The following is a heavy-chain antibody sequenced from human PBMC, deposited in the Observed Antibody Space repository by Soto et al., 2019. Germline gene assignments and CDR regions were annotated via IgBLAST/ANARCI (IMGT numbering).Heavy chain of an antibody. V-gene: IGHV1-69*06. CDR2: IIPIFGTA. CDR3: ARVVGATRYYYGMDV. D-gene: IGHD1-26*01. J-gene: IGHJ6*02. CDR1: GGTFSSYA. Sequence: ASVKVSCKASGGTFSSYAISWVRQAPGQGLEWMEGIIPIFGTANYAQKFQGRVTITADKSTSTAYVELSSLRSEDTAVYYCARVVGATRYYYGMDVWGQGTTVTVSS.